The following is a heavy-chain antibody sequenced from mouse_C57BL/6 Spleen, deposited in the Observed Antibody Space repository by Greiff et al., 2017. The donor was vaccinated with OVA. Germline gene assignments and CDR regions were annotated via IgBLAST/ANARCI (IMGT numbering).Heavy chain of an antibody. CDR2: IDPSDSYT. V-gene: IGHV1-59*01. D-gene: IGHD1-1*01. Sequence: QVQLHPPCSYLVRPGTSVKLSCKASGYTFTSYWMHWVKQRPGQGLEWIGVIDPSDSYTNYNQKFKGKATLTVATSSSTAYMQLSSLTSEDSAVYYCARGGPRGFTGAMDYWGEGTSVTVSS. CDR1: GYTFTSYW. CDR3: ARGGPRGFTGAMDY. J-gene: IGHJ4*01.